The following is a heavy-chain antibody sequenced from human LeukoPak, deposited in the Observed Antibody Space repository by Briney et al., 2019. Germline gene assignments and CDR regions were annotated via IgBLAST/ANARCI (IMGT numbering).Heavy chain of an antibody. CDR2: IYYSGST. Sequence: SETLSLTCTVSGGSISSQYWSWIRQPPGKGLEWIGYIYYSGSTNYNPSLKSRVTISVDTSKNQFSLKLSTVTAADTAVYYCARRPGIVVVPAAIEFWFDPWGQGTLATVSS. CDR1: GGSISSQY. D-gene: IGHD2-2*01. V-gene: IGHV4-59*11. J-gene: IGHJ5*02. CDR3: ARRPGIVVVPAAIEFWFDP.